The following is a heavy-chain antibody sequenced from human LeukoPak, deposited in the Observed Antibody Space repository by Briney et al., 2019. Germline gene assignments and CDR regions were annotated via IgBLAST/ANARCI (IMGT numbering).Heavy chain of an antibody. CDR1: GYTFTSYG. V-gene: IGHV1-18*01. CDR2: ISAYNGNT. Sequence: ASVKVSCKASGYTFTSYGISWVRQAPGQGLEWMGWISAYNGNTNYAQKLQGRVTMTTDTSTSTAYMEVRSLRSDDTAVYYCARDDEEGADYGGLDYWGQGTLVTVSS. D-gene: IGHD4-23*01. CDR3: ARDDEEGADYGGLDY. J-gene: IGHJ4*02.